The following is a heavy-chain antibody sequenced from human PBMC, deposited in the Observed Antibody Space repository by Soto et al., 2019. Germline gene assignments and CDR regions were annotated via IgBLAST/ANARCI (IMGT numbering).Heavy chain of an antibody. CDR1: GCKFTSYW. D-gene: IGHD2-15*01. Sequence: ESLKISDKGSGCKFTSYWIGWVRQMPGKGLEWMGIIYPGDSDTRYSPSFQGQVTISADKSISTAYLQWSSLKASDTAMYYCARLDCSGGSCYSQLRNAFDIWGQGTMVTVSS. J-gene: IGHJ3*02. CDR3: ARLDCSGGSCYSQLRNAFDI. V-gene: IGHV5-51*01. CDR2: IYPGDSDT.